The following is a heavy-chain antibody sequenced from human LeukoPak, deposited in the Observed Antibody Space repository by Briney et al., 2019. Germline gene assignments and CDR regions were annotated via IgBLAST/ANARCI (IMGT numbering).Heavy chain of an antibody. V-gene: IGHV1-69*05. D-gene: IGHD2-2*01. Sequence: ASVKVSCKASGGTFSSYAISWVRQAPGQGLEWMGGIIPIFGTANYAQKFQGRVTITTDESTSTAYMELSSLRSEDTAVYYCARGVDIVVVPAASDYYYYYMDVWGKGTTVTVSS. CDR3: ARGVDIVVVPAASDYYYYYMDV. CDR2: IIPIFGTA. CDR1: GGTFSSYA. J-gene: IGHJ6*03.